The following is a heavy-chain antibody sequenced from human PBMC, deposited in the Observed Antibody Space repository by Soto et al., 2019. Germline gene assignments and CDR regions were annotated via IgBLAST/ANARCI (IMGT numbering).Heavy chain of an antibody. CDR3: ARDGRRSLYYYYYGMDV. V-gene: IGHV3-33*01. D-gene: IGHD1-26*01. Sequence: GGSLRLSCAASGFTFSSYGMHWVRQAPGKGLEWVAVIWYDGSNKYYADSVKGRFTISRDNSKNTLYLQMNSLRAEDTAVYYCARDGRRSLYYYYYGMDVWGQGTTVTVSS. CDR2: IWYDGSNK. CDR1: GFTFSSYG. J-gene: IGHJ6*02.